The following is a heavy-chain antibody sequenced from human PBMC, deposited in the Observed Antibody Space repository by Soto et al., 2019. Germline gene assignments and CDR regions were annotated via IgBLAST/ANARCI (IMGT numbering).Heavy chain of an antibody. Sequence: PSETLSLTCTVSGGSISSYYWSWVRQPPGKGLEWIGEIYHSGSTNYNPSLKSRVTISVDKSKNQFSLKLSSVTAADTAVYYCARDLSRYSSSSGYDYWGQGTLVTVSS. V-gene: IGHV4-4*02. CDR1: GGSISSYY. J-gene: IGHJ4*02. CDR2: IYHSGST. D-gene: IGHD6-6*01. CDR3: ARDLSRYSSSSGYDY.